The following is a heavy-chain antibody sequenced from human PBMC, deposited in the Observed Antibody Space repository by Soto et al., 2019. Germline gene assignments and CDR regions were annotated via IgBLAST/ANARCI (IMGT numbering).Heavy chain of an antibody. V-gene: IGHV1-18*01. CDR2: ISAYNGNT. CDR3: ARDSDIHSYGWWGY. D-gene: IGHD5-18*01. J-gene: IGHJ4*02. Sequence: ASVKVSCKASGYTFTSYGISWVRRAPGQGLEWMGWISAYNGNTNYAQKLQGRVTMTTDTSTSTAYMELRSLRSDDTAVYYCARDSDIHSYGWWGYWGQGTLVTVSS. CDR1: GYTFTSYG.